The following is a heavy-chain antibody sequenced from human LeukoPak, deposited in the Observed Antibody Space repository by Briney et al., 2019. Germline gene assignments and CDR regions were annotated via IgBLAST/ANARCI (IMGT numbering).Heavy chain of an antibody. J-gene: IGHJ3*02. CDR3: ARDRGSYFPADAFDI. D-gene: IGHD1-26*01. CDR2: IIPIFGTA. Sequence: SVKVSCKASGGTFSSYAISWVRQAPGQGLEWMGGIIPIFGTANYAQKFQGRVTITADKSTSTAYMELSSLRSEDTAVYYCARDRGSYFPADAFDIWGQGTMVTVSS. CDR1: GGTFSSYA. V-gene: IGHV1-69*06.